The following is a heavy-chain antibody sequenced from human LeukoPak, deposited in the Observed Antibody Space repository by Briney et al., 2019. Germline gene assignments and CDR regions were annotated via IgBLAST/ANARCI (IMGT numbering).Heavy chain of an antibody. CDR1: GGSFSGYY. CDR2: INHSGST. J-gene: IGHJ5*02. Sequence: SETLSLTCAVYGGSFSGYYWSWIRQPPGKGLEWIGEINHSGSTNYNPSLKSRVTISVDTSKNQFSLKPSSVTAADTAVYYCARPLNWFDPWGQGTLVTVSS. V-gene: IGHV4-34*01. CDR3: ARPLNWFDP.